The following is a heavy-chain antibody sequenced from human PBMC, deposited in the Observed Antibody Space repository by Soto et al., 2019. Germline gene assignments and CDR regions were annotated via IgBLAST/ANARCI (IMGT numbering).Heavy chain of an antibody. V-gene: IGHV3-23*01. J-gene: IGHJ4*02. D-gene: IGHD6-13*01. Sequence: EVQLLESGGGLVQPGGSLRLSCAASGLTFSTYAMSWVRQAPGKGLEWVSGISDSGGSTYYADSVKGRFTISRDNSKRTLDLQMNSLSAEDIAIYYCALPSRYSSSWFYFNYWGQGTVVRVCS. CDR1: GLTFSTYA. CDR2: ISDSGGST. CDR3: ALPSRYSSSWFYFNY.